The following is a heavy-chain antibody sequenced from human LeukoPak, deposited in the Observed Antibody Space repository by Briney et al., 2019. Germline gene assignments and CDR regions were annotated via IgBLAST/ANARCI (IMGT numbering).Heavy chain of an antibody. CDR2: INPNSGGT. Sequence: ASVKVSCKASGYTFIAYFFHCVRQAPGQGLEWMGWINPNSGGTNSAQKFQGRVTMTRDTSISTAYMELSRLASDDTAVYYCARGRIVPTPSMDVWGQGTTVTVSS. V-gene: IGHV1-2*02. CDR1: GYTFIAYF. CDR3: ARGRIVPTPSMDV. J-gene: IGHJ6*02. D-gene: IGHD1-26*01.